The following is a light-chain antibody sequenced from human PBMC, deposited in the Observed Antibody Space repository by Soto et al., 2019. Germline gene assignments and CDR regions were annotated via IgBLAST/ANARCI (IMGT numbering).Light chain of an antibody. J-gene: IGKJ2*01. CDR1: QSVASN. CDR2: GAS. Sequence: EIVMTQSPASLSVSPGDGATLSCRASQSVASNVAWYQQKPGQSPRLLIHGASTRAVGVPARFSGSGSGTDFTHTINSLQSEDFAVYYCQQYHTWPPQYTFGQGKKLQIK. V-gene: IGKV3-15*01. CDR3: QQYHTWPPQYT.